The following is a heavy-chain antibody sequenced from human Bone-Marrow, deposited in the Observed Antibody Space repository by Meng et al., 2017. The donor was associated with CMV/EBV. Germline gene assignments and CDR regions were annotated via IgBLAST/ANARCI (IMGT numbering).Heavy chain of an antibody. V-gene: IGHV1-46*01. D-gene: IGHD2-2*02. CDR1: GYTFTSYY. J-gene: IGHJ5*02. CDR3: ARGGVSGCSSTSGYTGWFDP. Sequence: ASVKVSCKASGYTFTSYYMHWVRQDPGQGLEWMGIINPSGGSTSYAQKFQGRVTMTRDTSTSTVYMELSSLRSEDTAVYYCARGGVSGCSSTSGYTGWFDPWGQGTLVTVSS. CDR2: INPSGGST.